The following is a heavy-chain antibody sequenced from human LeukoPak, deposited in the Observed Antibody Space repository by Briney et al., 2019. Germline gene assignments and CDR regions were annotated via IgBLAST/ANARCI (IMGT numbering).Heavy chain of an antibody. CDR1: GGSISSYY. V-gene: IGHV4-59*01. CDR3: ERTRDYGDYYRLND. J-gene: IGHJ4*02. D-gene: IGHD4-17*01. Sequence: PSETLSLSCTVSGGSISSYYWSWLRQPPGKGLEWIGYIYYSGSTTYNPSLKSPVTISVDTSKNQCSLKLSSVTAADTAVYYCERTRDYGDYYRLNDWSQGTLVTVPS. CDR2: IYYSGST.